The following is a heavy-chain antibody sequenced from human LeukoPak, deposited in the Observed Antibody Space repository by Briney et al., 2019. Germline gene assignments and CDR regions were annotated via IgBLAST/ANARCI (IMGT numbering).Heavy chain of an antibody. CDR1: GFNFSSYG. V-gene: IGHV3-30*02. CDR3: AKDPEQQLVGYYFDY. D-gene: IGHD6-13*01. CDR2: IRYDGSNK. J-gene: IGHJ4*02. Sequence: PGGSLRLSCAASGFNFSSYGMHWVRQAPGKGLEWVAFIRYDGSNKYYADSVKGRFTISRDNSKNTLYLQMNSLRAEDTAVYYCAKDPEQQLVGYYFDYWGQGTLVTVSS.